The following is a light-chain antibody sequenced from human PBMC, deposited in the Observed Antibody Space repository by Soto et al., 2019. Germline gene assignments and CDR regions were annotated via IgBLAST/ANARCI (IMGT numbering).Light chain of an antibody. CDR1: QGTSDF. J-gene: IGKJ1*01. Sequence: DIQMTQSPSSLSASVGDRVTSTCRASQGTSDFLNWYQQKPGKAPNLLIQAASSLQSGVPSRVSGSGSGTAFTLTISIPQPEDFATYYCQQSHSTPRTFGQGTKVESK. CDR2: AAS. V-gene: IGKV1-39*01. CDR3: QQSHSTPRT.